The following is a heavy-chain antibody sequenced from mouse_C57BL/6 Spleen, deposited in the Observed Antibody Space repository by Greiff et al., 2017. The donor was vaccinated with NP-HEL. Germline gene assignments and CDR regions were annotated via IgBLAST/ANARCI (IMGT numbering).Heavy chain of an antibody. CDR3: AREGGYDGWDFDV. CDR2: IYPGSGNT. D-gene: IGHD2-3*01. Sequence: QVHVKQSGAELVRPGASVKLSCKASGYTFTDYYINWVKQRPGQGLEWIARIYPGSGNTYYNEKFKGKATLTAEKSSSTAYMQLSSLTSEDSAVYFCAREGGYDGWDFDVWGTGTTVTVSS. J-gene: IGHJ1*03. V-gene: IGHV1-76*01. CDR1: GYTFTDYY.